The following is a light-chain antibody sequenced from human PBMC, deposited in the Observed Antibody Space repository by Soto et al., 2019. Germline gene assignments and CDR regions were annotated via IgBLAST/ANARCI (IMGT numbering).Light chain of an antibody. CDR2: GNN. Sequence: QSVLTQPPSLSEAPGQRVTISCTGSSSNIGAGYDVHWYQQLPGTAPKLLIYGNNNRPSGVPDRFSGSKSGNSASLAIAGLQAEDEGDYYCQSYDSSLSGSLFGGGTKVTVL. CDR3: QSYDSSLSGSL. CDR1: SSNIGAGYD. J-gene: IGLJ3*02. V-gene: IGLV1-40*01.